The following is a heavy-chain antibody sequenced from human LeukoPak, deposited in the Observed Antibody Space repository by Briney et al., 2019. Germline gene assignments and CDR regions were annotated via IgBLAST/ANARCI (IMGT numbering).Heavy chain of an antibody. CDR2: IIPIFGTA. CDR1: GGTFSSYA. V-gene: IGHV1-69*13. CDR3: ARNGAATVKWTILYYYMDV. Sequence: SVKVSCKASGGTFSSYAISWVRQAPGQGLEWMGGIIPIFGTANYAQKFQGRVTITADESTSTAYMELSSLRSDDTAVYYCARNGAATVKWTILYYYMDVWGKGTTVTVSS. D-gene: IGHD5-18*01. J-gene: IGHJ6*03.